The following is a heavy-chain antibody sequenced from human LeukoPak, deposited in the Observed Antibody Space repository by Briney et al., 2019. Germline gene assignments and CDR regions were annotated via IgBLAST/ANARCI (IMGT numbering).Heavy chain of an antibody. V-gene: IGHV1-69*13. CDR2: IIPIFGTA. J-gene: IGHJ6*02. CDR1: GGTFSSYA. Sequence: ASVKVSCKASGGTFSSYALSWVRQAPGQGLEWMGGIIPIFGTANYAQKFQGRVTITADESTSTAYMELSSLRSEDTAVYYCARDSEARYYYYGMDVWGQGTTVTVSS. CDR3: ARDSEARYYYYGMDV.